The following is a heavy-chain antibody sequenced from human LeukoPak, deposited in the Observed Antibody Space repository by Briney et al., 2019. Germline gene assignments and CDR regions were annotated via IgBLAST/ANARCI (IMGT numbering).Heavy chain of an antibody. CDR2: ISAYNGNT. J-gene: IGHJ3*02. V-gene: IGHV1-18*01. CDR1: GYTFTSYG. Sequence: GASVKASFKASGYTFTSYGISWVRQAPGQGLEWMGWISAYNGNTNYAQKLQGRVTMTTDTSTSTAYMELRSLRSDDTAVYYCAREDLNRGAFDIWGQGTMVTVSS. D-gene: IGHD3-16*02. CDR3: AREDLNRGAFDI.